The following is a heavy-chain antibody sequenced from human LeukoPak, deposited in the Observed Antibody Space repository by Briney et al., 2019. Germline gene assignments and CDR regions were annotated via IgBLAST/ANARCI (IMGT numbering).Heavy chain of an antibody. V-gene: IGHV4-4*07. D-gene: IGHD6-13*01. CDR1: GGSISDYY. J-gene: IGHJ4*02. Sequence: SETLSLTCTDPGGSISDYYWSWIRQRARKGLERIGRIYTSGSTNYNPSLKSRVTMSVDTSKHQFSLKLNSVTAADTAVYYCARADSSNWYGVPVYWGQGTLVTVSS. CDR2: IYTSGST. CDR3: ARADSSNWYGVPVY.